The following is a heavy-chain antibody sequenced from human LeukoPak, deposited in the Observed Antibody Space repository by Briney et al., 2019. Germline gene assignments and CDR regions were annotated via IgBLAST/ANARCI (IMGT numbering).Heavy chain of an antibody. CDR2: IIPIFGTA. Sequence: ASVKVSRKASGGTFSSYAVSWVRQAPGQGLEWMGGIIPIFGTANYAQKFQGRVTITADESTSTAYMELSSLRSEDTAVYYCARVARYCSGGSCYDNWFDPWGQGTLVTVSS. D-gene: IGHD2-15*01. CDR3: ARVARYCSGGSCYDNWFDP. CDR1: GGTFSSYA. V-gene: IGHV1-69*13. J-gene: IGHJ5*02.